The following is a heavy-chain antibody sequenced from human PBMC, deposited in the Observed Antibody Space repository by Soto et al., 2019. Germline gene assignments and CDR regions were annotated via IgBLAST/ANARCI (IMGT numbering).Heavy chain of an antibody. CDR1: GGTFSSYT. Sequence: GASVKVSCKASGGTFSSYTISWVRQAPGQGLEWMGRIIPILGIANYAQKFQGRVTITADKSTSTAYMELSSLRSEDTAVYYCARVIRDWNYSPGSDWFDPWGQGTLVTVSS. V-gene: IGHV1-69*02. CDR3: ARVIRDWNYSPGSDWFDP. D-gene: IGHD1-7*01. CDR2: IIPILGIA. J-gene: IGHJ5*02.